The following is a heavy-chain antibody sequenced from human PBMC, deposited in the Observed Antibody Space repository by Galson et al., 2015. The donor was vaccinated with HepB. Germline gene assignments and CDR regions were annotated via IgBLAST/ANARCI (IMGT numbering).Heavy chain of an antibody. CDR1: GFTFSSYA. D-gene: IGHD4-17*01. J-gene: IGHJ4*02. V-gene: IGHV3-23*01. CDR2: ISGSGGST. CDR3: AKDDPGGTMTTVTISLY. Sequence: SLRLSCAASGFTFSSYAMSWVRQAPGKGLEWVSAISGSGGSTYYADSVKGRFTISRDNSKNTLYLQMNSLRAEDTAVYYCAKDDPGGTMTTVTISLYWGQGTLVTVSS.